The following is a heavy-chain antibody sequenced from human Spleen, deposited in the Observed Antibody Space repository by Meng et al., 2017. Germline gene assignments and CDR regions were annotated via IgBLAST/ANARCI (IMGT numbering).Heavy chain of an antibody. CDR2: INHSGST. CDR3: ARGVPIVVVVAATNWFDP. Sequence: SETLSLTCAVYGGSFSGYYWSWIRQPPGKGLEWIGEINHSGSTNYNPSLKSRVTISVDTSKNQFSLKLSSVTAADTAVHYCARGVPIVVVVAATNWFDPWGQGTLVTVSS. J-gene: IGHJ5*02. V-gene: IGHV4-34*01. CDR1: GGSFSGYY. D-gene: IGHD2-15*01.